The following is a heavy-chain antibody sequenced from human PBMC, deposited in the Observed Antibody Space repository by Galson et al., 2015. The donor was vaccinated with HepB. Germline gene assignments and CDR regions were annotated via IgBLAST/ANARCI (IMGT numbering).Heavy chain of an antibody. CDR2: ISGSGGST. D-gene: IGHD3-3*01. Sequence: SLRLSCAASGFTFSSYAMSWVRQAPGKGLEWVSAISGSGGSTYYADSVKGRFTISRDNSKNTLYLQMNSLRAEDTAVYYCAKEDDFWSGYYNHRGMDVWGQGTTVTVSS. V-gene: IGHV3-23*01. CDR1: GFTFSSYA. CDR3: AKEDDFWSGYYNHRGMDV. J-gene: IGHJ6*02.